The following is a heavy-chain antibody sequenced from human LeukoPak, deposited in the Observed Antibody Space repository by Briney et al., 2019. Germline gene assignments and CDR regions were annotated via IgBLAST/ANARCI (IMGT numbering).Heavy chain of an antibody. Sequence: SETLSLTCGVYGGSFSGYYWGWIRQPPGKGLEWIGSIYYSGSTYYNPSLKSRVTISVDTSKNQFSLKLSSVTAADTAVYYCARARGYCSSTSCYPARVNWFDPWGQGTLVTVSS. V-gene: IGHV4-34*01. D-gene: IGHD2-2*01. CDR1: GGSFSGYY. J-gene: IGHJ5*02. CDR2: IYYSGST. CDR3: ARARGYCSSTSCYPARVNWFDP.